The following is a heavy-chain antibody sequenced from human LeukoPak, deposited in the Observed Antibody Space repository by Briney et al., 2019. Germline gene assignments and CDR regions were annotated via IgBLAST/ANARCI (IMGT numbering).Heavy chain of an antibody. J-gene: IGHJ3*02. CDR3: ATDGSGGVSSAFDI. Sequence: PSETLSLTCAVYGGSFSGYYWSWIRQHPGKGLEWIGYIYYSGSTCYNPSLKSRVTISVDTSKNQFSLKLSSVTAADTAVYYCATDGSGGVSSAFDIWGQGTMVTVSS. CDR1: GGSFSGYY. D-gene: IGHD1-26*01. V-gene: IGHV4-31*11. CDR2: IYYSGST.